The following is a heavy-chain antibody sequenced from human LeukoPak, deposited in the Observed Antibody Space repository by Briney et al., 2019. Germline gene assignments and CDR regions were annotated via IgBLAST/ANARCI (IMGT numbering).Heavy chain of an antibody. J-gene: IGHJ4*02. CDR2: IWYDGSNK. Sequence: GGSLRLSCAASGFTFSSYGMHWVRQAPGKGLEWVAVIWYDGSNKYYADSVKGRFTISRDNSKNTLYLQMNNLRAEDTAVYYCARERLTGYHNFDYWGQGTLVTVSS. D-gene: IGHD3-9*01. CDR1: GFTFSSYG. CDR3: ARERLTGYHNFDY. V-gene: IGHV3-33*01.